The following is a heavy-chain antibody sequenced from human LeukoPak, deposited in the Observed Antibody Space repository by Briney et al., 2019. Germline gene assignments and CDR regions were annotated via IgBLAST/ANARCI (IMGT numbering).Heavy chain of an antibody. CDR1: GLTFSSHS. J-gene: IGHJ4*02. CDR3: ARHDYGGNCDY. D-gene: IGHD4-23*01. V-gene: IGHV3-21*01. Sequence: GGSLRLSCVVSGLTFSSHSMNWVRQAPGKGLEWVSSISSSSSYIYYADSVKGRFTISRDNAKNSLYLQMNSLRAEDTAVYYCARHDYGGNCDYWGQGTLVTVSS. CDR2: ISSSSSYI.